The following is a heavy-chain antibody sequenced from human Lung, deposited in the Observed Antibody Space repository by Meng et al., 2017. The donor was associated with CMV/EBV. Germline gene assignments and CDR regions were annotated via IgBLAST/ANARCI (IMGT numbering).Heavy chain of an antibody. V-gene: IGHV1-2*06. CDR2: VNPISDDT. CDR1: GYSFSGFY. Sequence: VQLGQSGAEVKRPGDSVKISCQASGYSFSGFYLNWARQAPGHGLEWLGRVNPISDDTHLAQKFEGRITVTRGATINTAFMELTRLRPDDTAVYYCAKSSDNGWSSWGPGTLVTVSS. D-gene: IGHD6-19*01. CDR3: AKSSDNGWSS. J-gene: IGHJ4*01.